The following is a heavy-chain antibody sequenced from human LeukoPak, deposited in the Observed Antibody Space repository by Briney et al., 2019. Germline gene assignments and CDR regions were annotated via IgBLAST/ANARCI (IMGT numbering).Heavy chain of an antibody. V-gene: IGHV4-30-4*01. D-gene: IGHD3-3*01. J-gene: IGHJ1*01. CDR2: IYYSGST. Sequence: SETLSLTCTVSGGSISSGDYYWSWIRQPPGKGLEWIGHIYYSGSTYYNPSLKSRVTISVDTSKNQFSLKLSSVTAADTAVYYCARTHYDYWSGPGSKKYFQHWGQGTLVTVSS. CDR1: GGSISSGDYY. CDR3: ARTHYDYWSGPGSKKYFQH.